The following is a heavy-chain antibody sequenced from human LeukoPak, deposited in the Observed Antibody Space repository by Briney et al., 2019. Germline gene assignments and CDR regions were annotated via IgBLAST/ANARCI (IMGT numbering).Heavy chain of an antibody. Sequence: GGSLRLSCAASGFTFSSYSMNWVRQAPGERLEWVSSISSSSSYIYYADSVKGRFTISRDDAKNSLFLQMNSLRAEDTAVYYCARDHVDNLWSGFLDWGQGTLVIVSS. CDR2: ISSSSSYI. V-gene: IGHV3-21*04. CDR3: ARDHVDNLWSGFLD. CDR1: GFTFSSYS. D-gene: IGHD3-3*01. J-gene: IGHJ4*02.